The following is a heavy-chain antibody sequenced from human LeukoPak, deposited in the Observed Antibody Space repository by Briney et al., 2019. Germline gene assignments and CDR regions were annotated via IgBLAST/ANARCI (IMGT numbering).Heavy chain of an antibody. Sequence: PSETLSLTCTVSGGSISSYYWNWIRQPAGRGLEWIGRIYTTGMTQYDPSLQSRVTMSVDTSQKQFSLNLRSVTAADTAIYFCVRHGYTASHFFLDYWSQRALVTASS. J-gene: IGHJ4*02. CDR3: VRHGYTASHFFLDY. CDR1: GGSISSYY. V-gene: IGHV4-4*07. CDR2: IYTTGMT. D-gene: IGHD5-18*01.